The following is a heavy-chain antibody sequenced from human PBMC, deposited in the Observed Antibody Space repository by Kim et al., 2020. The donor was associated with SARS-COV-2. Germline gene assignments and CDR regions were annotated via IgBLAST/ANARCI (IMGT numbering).Heavy chain of an antibody. Sequence: ASVKVSCKASGYTFTGYYMHWVRQAPGQGLEWMGRINPNSGGTNYAQKFQGRVTMTRDTSISTAYMELSRLRSDDTAVYYCARVLAGETSQHIILSPGMDVWGQGTTVTVSS. CDR2: INPNSGGT. V-gene: IGHV1-2*06. CDR3: ARVLAGETSQHIILSPGMDV. D-gene: IGHD3-9*01. J-gene: IGHJ6*02. CDR1: GYTFTGYY.